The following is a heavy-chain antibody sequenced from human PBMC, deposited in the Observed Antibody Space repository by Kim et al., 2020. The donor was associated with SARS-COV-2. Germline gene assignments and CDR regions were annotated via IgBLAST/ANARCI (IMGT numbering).Heavy chain of an antibody. D-gene: IGHD6-19*01. V-gene: IGHV3-30*18. CDR2: ISYDGSNK. J-gene: IGHJ4*02. Sequence: GGSLRLSCAASGFTFSSYDMHWVRQAPGKGLEWVAVISYDGSNKYYADSVKGRFTISRDNSKNTLYLQMNSLRAEDTAVYYCAKGGVGGSGGIYYWGQGTPVTVSS. CDR3: AKGGVGGSGGIYY. CDR1: GFTFSSYD.